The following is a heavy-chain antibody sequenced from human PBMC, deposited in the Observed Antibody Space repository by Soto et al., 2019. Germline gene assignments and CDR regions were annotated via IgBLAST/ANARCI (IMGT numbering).Heavy chain of an antibody. Sequence: GGSLRLSCAASGLTFSSYSMNWVRQAPGKGLEWVSYISSSSSTIYYADSVKGRFTISRDNAKNSLYLQMNSLRDEDTAVYYCARVIQLYVKYYYYGMDVWGQGTTVTVSS. CDR3: ARVIQLYVKYYYYGMDV. CDR2: ISSSSSTI. D-gene: IGHD5-18*01. J-gene: IGHJ6*02. V-gene: IGHV3-48*02. CDR1: GLTFSSYS.